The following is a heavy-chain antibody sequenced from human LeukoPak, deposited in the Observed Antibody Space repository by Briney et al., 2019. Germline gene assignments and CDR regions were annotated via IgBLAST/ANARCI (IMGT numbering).Heavy chain of an antibody. V-gene: IGHV1-69*04. CDR2: IIPILSIR. J-gene: IGHJ6*02. D-gene: IGHD2-8*01. CDR1: GGTFSSYA. CDR3: ASRDCTNGLCGYYYYGMDV. Sequence: GASVKVSCTASGGTFSSYAISWVRQPPGQGLEWMGRIIPILSIRNYAQKFQGRVTIIADKSTSTAYMALSRLRSEDTAVYYWASRDCTNGLCGYYYYGMDVWGQGTTVTVSS.